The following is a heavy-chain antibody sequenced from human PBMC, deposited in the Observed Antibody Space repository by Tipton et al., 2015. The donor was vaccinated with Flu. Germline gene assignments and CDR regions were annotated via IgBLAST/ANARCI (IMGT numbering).Heavy chain of an antibody. CDR1: GGSINRYY. Sequence: TLSLTCNVSGGSINRYYWSWIRQSVGKGPEWIGRTHTNGNTNYNSSFGSRLTMSLDTSKSQFSMTLTSVTVADTAVYYCARALGVGARGARNYYYYGMDIWGQGTTVTVSS. J-gene: IGHJ6*02. CDR2: THTNGNT. CDR3: ARALGVGARGARNYYYYGMDI. D-gene: IGHD1-26*01. V-gene: IGHV4-4*07.